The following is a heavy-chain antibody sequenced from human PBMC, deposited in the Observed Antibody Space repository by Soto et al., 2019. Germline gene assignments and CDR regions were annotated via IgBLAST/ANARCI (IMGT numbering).Heavy chain of an antibody. CDR3: ARDCSGGSCHGDY. V-gene: IGHV1-3*01. D-gene: IGHD2-15*01. Sequence: ASVKVSCKASGYTFTSYAMHWARQAPGQRLEWMGWINAYNGNTNYSQKLQGRVTMTTDTSTSTAYMELRSLRSDDTAVYYCARDCSGGSCHGDYWGQGTLVTVSS. J-gene: IGHJ4*02. CDR1: GYTFTSYA. CDR2: INAYNGNT.